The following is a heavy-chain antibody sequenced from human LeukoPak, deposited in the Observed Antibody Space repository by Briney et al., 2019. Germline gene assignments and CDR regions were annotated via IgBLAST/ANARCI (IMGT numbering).Heavy chain of an antibody. CDR1: GYSLTNGDY. D-gene: IGHD3-10*01. J-gene: IGHJ4*02. Sequence: PSETLSLTCVVSGYSLTNGDYWGWIRQSPGKGLEWIASIYNSASTHYNPSLRSRVTILVDTSKNEFPLKMRSVTAADTAVYYCARNSTSGFFDYWGQGTLATVSS. CDR3: ARNSTSGFFDY. CDR2: IYNSAST. V-gene: IGHV4-38-2*01.